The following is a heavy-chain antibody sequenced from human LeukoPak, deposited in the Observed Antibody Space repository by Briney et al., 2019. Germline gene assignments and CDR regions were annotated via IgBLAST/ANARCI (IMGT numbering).Heavy chain of an antibody. Sequence: PGGSLRLSCAASGFTFSTYWMSWVRQAPGKGLEWVGFIRSKAYGGTTEYAASVKGRFTISKDDSKSIAYLQMNSLKTEDTAVYYCTRDISTYYDILTGYSRGGYFDYWGQGTLVTVSS. CDR1: GFTFSTYW. J-gene: IGHJ4*02. V-gene: IGHV3-49*04. CDR2: IRSKAYGGTT. D-gene: IGHD3-9*01. CDR3: TRDISTYYDILTGYSRGGYFDY.